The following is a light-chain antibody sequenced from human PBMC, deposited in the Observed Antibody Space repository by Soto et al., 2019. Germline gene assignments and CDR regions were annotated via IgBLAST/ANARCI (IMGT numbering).Light chain of an antibody. J-gene: IGKJ5*01. CDR1: QSVSSY. CDR3: QQRSNWPPLIT. CDR2: DAS. V-gene: IGKV3-11*01. Sequence: EIVLTQSPATLSLSPGERATLSCRASQSVSSYLAWYKQKPGQAPRLLIYDASNRATGITARFSGSGSGTDFILTFSSLDPVDFAVYYCQQRSNWPPLITFGQGTRLEI.